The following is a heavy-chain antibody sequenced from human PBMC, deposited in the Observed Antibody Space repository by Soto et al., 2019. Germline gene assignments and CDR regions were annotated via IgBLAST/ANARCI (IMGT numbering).Heavy chain of an antibody. CDR3: AKEGGGGASAFDF. Sequence: GGSLRLSCAASGFSFSTHAMSWVRQAPGKGLEWVSGFSSNGGSTYYADSVKGRFTISRDNSKNMLYLQMNSLRADDTAVYYCAKEGGGGASAFDFWGQGTLVTVSS. CDR2: FSSNGGST. V-gene: IGHV3-23*01. CDR1: GFSFSTHA. J-gene: IGHJ4*02. D-gene: IGHD1-26*01.